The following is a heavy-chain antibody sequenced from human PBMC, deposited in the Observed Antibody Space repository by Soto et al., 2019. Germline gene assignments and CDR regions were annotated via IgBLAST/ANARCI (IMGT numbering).Heavy chain of an antibody. Sequence: TSLPLSQTCTVSDGSISSGASYWSWKSQPPGKGLEWIGFIYYSGGTYYKPSLKSRVTISVDTSKNKFSLNLSSVTAADTAVYFCASPSPGGLGVSANGFAPWGPGTLVPVSP. CDR2: IYYSGGT. CDR3: ASPSPGGLGVSANGFAP. V-gene: IGHV4-30-4*01. CDR1: DGSISSGASY. J-gene: IGHJ5*02. D-gene: IGHD6-13*01.